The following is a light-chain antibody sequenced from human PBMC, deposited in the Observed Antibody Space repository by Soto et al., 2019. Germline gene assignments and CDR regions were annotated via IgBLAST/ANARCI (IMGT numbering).Light chain of an antibody. CDR1: QSLLHKNGNNY. Sequence: DIVMTQSPLSLPVTPGEAASISCRSSQSLLHKNGNNYFNWYLQKPGQSPQVLIYMGSKRASEVTDRLSGSGSGTYFTLKISRVEVEDAGVYYCMQALQAPRTFGQGTEVDSK. CDR3: MQALQAPRT. CDR2: MGS. V-gene: IGKV2-28*01. J-gene: IGKJ1*01.